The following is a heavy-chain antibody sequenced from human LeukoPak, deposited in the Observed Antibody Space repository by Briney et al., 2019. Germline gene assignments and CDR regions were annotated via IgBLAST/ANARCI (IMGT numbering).Heavy chain of an antibody. J-gene: IGHJ4*02. D-gene: IGHD3-16*01. V-gene: IGHV3-74*01. CDR3: VRDSWGVTN. CDR2: IDNDGSNT. Sequence: PGGSLRLSCAASGFIVSSYWMHWVRQAPGDGLVWVSRIDNDGSNTIYADSVKGRFTISRDNAKNTLNLQMNSLRAEDTAVYYCVRDSWGVTNWGQGTPVTVSS. CDR1: GFIVSSYW.